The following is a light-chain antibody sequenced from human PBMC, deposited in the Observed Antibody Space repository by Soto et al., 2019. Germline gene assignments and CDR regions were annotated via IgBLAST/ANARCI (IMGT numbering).Light chain of an antibody. CDR3: HQRQSWPRT. Sequence: EIVLRQSPATLSSFPGDRVTLSCRASQYINTRLAWYQHRPGQAPRLLIYQTSIRAAGIPARFSASGSGTDFTLTIGDVQPEDFALYYCHQRQSWPRTFGQGTKVDIK. J-gene: IGKJ1*01. CDR2: QTS. CDR1: QYINTR. V-gene: IGKV3-11*01.